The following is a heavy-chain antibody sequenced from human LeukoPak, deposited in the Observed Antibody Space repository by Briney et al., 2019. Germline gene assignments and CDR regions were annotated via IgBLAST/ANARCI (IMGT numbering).Heavy chain of an antibody. Sequence: GRSLRLSCAASGFTFSSYDMHWVRQAPGKGLEWVAVISYDGSNKYYADSVKGRFTISRDNSKNTLYLQMNSLRAEDTAVYYCAKDLLVVVDYYYYGMDVWGQGTTVTVSS. D-gene: IGHD2-15*01. CDR1: GFTFSSYD. CDR3: AKDLLVVVDYYYYGMDV. CDR2: ISYDGSNK. J-gene: IGHJ6*02. V-gene: IGHV3-30*18.